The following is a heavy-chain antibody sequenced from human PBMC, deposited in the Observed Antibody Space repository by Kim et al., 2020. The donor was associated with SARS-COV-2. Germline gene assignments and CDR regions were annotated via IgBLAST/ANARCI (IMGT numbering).Heavy chain of an antibody. CDR3: ARGLGSWYYYYGMDV. J-gene: IGHJ6*02. CDR2: MNPNSGNT. D-gene: IGHD6-13*01. V-gene: IGHV1-8*01. CDR1: GYTFTSYD. Sequence: ASVKVSCKASGYTFTSYDINWVRQATGQGLEWMGWMNPNSGNTGYAQKFQGRVTMTRNTSISTAYMELSSLRSEDTAVYYCARGLGSWYYYYGMDVWGQGTTVTVSS.